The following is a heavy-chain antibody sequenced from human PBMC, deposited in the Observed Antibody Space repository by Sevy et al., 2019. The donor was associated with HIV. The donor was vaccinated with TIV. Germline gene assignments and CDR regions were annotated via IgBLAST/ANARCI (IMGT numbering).Heavy chain of an antibody. CDR1: GFPFSNYS. D-gene: IGHD2-8*01. CDR3: AREGCTRPHDY. J-gene: IGHJ4*02. Sequence: GGSLRLSCAASGFPFSNYSMSWIRQAPGKGLEWVATISFGGGQINYADSVKGRFTISRDDSRNTLYLQMNSLRTDDTAIYYCAREGCTRPHDYWGQGTLVTVSS. V-gene: IGHV3-21*04. CDR2: ISFGGGQI.